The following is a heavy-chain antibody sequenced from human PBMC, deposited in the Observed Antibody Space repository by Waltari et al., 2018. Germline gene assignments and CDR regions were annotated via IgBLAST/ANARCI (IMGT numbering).Heavy chain of an antibody. V-gene: IGHV1-2*02. CDR3: ARAGPYSSGLDAFDI. D-gene: IGHD6-19*01. J-gene: IGHJ3*02. Sequence: QVQLVQSGAEVKKPGASVKVSCKASGYTFTGYYMPWVRQAPGQGLEWMGWINPNSGGTNYAQKFQGRVTMTRDASISTAYMELSRLRSDDTAVYYCARAGPYSSGLDAFDIWGQGTMVTVSS. CDR1: GYTFTGYY. CDR2: INPNSGGT.